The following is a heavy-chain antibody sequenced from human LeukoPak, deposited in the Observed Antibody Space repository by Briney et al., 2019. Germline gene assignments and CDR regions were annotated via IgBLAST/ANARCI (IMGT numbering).Heavy chain of an antibody. D-gene: IGHD1-1*01. V-gene: IGHV3-21*01. J-gene: IGHJ4*02. Sequence: NPGRSLRLSCAASGFTFSSYSMNWVRQAPGKGLEWVSSISSSSSYIYYAGSVKGRFTISRDNAKNSLYLQMNSLRAEDTAVYYCARIRNVGFDYWGQGTLVTVSS. CDR3: ARIRNVGFDY. CDR1: GFTFSSYS. CDR2: ISSSSSYI.